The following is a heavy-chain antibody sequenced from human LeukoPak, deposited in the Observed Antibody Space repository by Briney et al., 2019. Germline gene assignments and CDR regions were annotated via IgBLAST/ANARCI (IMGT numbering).Heavy chain of an antibody. CDR1: GGTFSSDY. D-gene: IGHD2-2*01. V-gene: IGHV1-46*01. CDR3: ARDKGDCSSYRCLNWFDP. CDR2: INPSGGTT. J-gene: IGHJ5*02. Sequence: ASVKVSCKASGGTFSSDYMHWVRQAPGQGLEWLGIINPSGGTTSYAQKFLGKVTLNRDMSTSTVYMALSRLSSEDTAVYYCARDKGDCSSYRCLNWFDPWGQGTLVTVSS.